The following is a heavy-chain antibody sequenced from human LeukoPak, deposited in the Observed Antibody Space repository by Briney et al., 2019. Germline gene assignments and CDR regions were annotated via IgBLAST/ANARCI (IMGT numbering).Heavy chain of an antibody. V-gene: IGHV1-2*02. CDR2: INPNSGGT. CDR1: GYTFTGYY. J-gene: IGHJ5*02. D-gene: IGHD3-16*01. Sequence: ASVKVSCKASGYTFTGYYMHWVRQAPGQGLEWMGWINPNSGGTNYAQKFQGRVTMTRDTSISTAYMELSRLSSDDTAVYYCARKRVGGVNWFDPWGQGTLVTVSS. CDR3: ARKRVGGVNWFDP.